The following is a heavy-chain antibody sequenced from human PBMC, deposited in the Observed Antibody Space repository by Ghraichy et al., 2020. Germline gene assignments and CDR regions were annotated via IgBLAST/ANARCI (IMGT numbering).Heavy chain of an antibody. CDR1: GFTFSSYG. J-gene: IGHJ6*02. D-gene: IGHD4-17*01. V-gene: IGHV3-30*18. CDR2: ISYDGSNN. Sequence: GGSLRLSCAASGFTFSSYGMNWVRQAPGKGLEWVADISYDGSNNYYADYVKGRSTTSRDNSKNTMYLQMNSIRAEEAAVYYCAKVRYGDNGIYYCMDVWGQGTTVTVSS. CDR3: AKVRYGDNGIYYCMDV.